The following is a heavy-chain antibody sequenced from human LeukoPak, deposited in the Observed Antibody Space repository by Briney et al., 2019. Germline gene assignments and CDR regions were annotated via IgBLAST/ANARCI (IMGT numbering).Heavy chain of an antibody. CDR3: AKLRDFYDSTGYSRFPY. CDR2: ITGSAGST. CDR1: GFTFSGYA. V-gene: IGHV3-23*01. D-gene: IGHD3-22*01. J-gene: IGHJ4*02. Sequence: PGGSLRLSCAASGFTFSGYAMGWVRQAPGKGLEWVSAITGSAGSTYYADSVKGRFTISRDNSKNSLYLQIHSLRAEDTAVYYCAKLRDFYDSTGYSRFPYWGQGTLVTVSS.